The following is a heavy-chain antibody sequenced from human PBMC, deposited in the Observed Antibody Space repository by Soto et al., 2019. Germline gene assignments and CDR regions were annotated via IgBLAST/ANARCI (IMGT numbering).Heavy chain of an antibody. V-gene: IGHV3-74*01. J-gene: IGHJ5*02. CDR2: INMDGSTT. CDR3: ARVAVGAYWFDP. CDR1: GFTFSDYW. D-gene: IGHD1-26*01. Sequence: GGSLRLSCATSGFTFSDYWMHWVSQAPGKGLVWVSRINMDGSTTSYEDSVKGRFTISRDNAKNTLYLQMNSLRAEDTAVYFCARVAVGAYWFDPWGQGTPVTVSS.